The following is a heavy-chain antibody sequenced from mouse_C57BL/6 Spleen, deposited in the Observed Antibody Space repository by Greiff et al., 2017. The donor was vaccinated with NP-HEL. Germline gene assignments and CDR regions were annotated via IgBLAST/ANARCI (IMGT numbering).Heavy chain of an antibody. CDR3: TTGDSNDLYAMDY. J-gene: IGHJ4*01. Sequence: QVTLKVCGAELVRPGASVTLSCKASGYTFTDYEMHWVKQTPVHGLEWIGAIDPETGGTAYNQKFKGKAILTADKSSSTAYMELRSLTSEDSAVYYCTTGDSNDLYAMDYWGQGTSVTVSS. D-gene: IGHD2-12*01. CDR2: IDPETGGT. V-gene: IGHV1-15*01. CDR1: GYTFTDYE.